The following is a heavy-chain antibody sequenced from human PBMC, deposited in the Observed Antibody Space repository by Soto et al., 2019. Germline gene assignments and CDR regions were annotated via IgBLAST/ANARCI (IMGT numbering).Heavy chain of an antibody. CDR1: GGSISSYY. CDR2: IYISGST. V-gene: IGHV4-4*07. CDR3: AKSGGYSSGWYHFDY. J-gene: IGHJ4*02. D-gene: IGHD6-19*01. Sequence: SETLSLTCTVSGGSISSYYWSWIRKPAGKGLGWIGRIYISGSTNYNPSLKSRVTMSVDTSKKQFSLKLSSVTAADTAVYYCAKSGGYSSGWYHFDYWGQGTLVTVSS.